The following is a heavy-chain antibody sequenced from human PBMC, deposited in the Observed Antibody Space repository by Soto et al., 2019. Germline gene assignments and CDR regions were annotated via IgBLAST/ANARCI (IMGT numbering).Heavy chain of an antibody. D-gene: IGHD6-6*01. V-gene: IGHV1-18*01. CDR3: SRGTSIPASGDY. Sequence: QVQLVQSGAEVKKPGASVKVSCKASGYTFTNYGINWVRQAPGQGLERLGWVSAYNGERRYAQRVQARVIMTTDTSTTTAYMELRSLRSDDTAVYYCSRGTSIPASGDYWGQATLVTVSS. CDR1: GYTFTNYG. CDR2: VSAYNGER. J-gene: IGHJ4*01.